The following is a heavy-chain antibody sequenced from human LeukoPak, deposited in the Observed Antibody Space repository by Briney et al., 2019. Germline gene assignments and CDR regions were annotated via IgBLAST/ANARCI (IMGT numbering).Heavy chain of an antibody. CDR3: ARDSDSLDY. CDR2: INHSGST. D-gene: IGHD6-13*01. V-gene: IGHV4-34*01. Sequence: PSETLSLTCAVYGGSFSGYYWSWIRQPPGKGLEWIGEINHSGSTNYNPSLKSRVTISVDTSKNRFSLKLSSVTAADTAVYYCARDSDSLDYWGQGTLVTVSS. J-gene: IGHJ4*02. CDR1: GGSFSGYY.